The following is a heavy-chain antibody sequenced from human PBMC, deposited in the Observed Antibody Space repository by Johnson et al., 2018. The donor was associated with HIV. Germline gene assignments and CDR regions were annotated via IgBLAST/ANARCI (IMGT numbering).Heavy chain of an antibody. CDR3: ARYSSGWQGLDAFDI. J-gene: IGHJ3*02. CDR1: AFTFSSND. Sequence: QVQLVESGGGLVQPGGSLRLSCGASAFTFSSNDMKWVRQAPGKGLEWVAFIRYDGSNKYYADSVKGRFTISRDNSKNTLYLQMNSLRAEDTAVYYCARYSSGWQGLDAFDIWGQGTMVTVSS. V-gene: IGHV3-33*08. CDR2: IRYDGSNK. D-gene: IGHD6-19*01.